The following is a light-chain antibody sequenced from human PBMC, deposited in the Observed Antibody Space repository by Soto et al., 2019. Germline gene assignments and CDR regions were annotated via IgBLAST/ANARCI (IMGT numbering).Light chain of an antibody. V-gene: IGKV3-20*01. Sequence: EIVLTQSPGTLSLSPGERATLSCRASQSVSGAYLAWYQHKLGQAPRLLIYGASSKASAIPDRFSGSGSGTDFTLTISILEPEDFAVYYCQQYGSSPRSFGQGTQVEVK. CDR1: QSVSGAY. CDR2: GAS. CDR3: QQYGSSPRS. J-gene: IGKJ1*01.